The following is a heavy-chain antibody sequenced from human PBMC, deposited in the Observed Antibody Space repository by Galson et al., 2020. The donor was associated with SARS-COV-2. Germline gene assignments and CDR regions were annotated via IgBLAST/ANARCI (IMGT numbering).Heavy chain of an antibody. V-gene: IGHV3-23*01. CDR2: MSGSGSNT. Sequence: GGSLRLSCAASGFTFSMYVMSCVRQAPGRGLEWVSSMSGSGSNTYYAGSVQGRFTISRDNFKSMLYLQMSSLRVEDTATYYCAKDVGGSHVLGPAGRKSDENWMDPWGQGTLVTVSS. D-gene: IGHD3-16*01. J-gene: IGHJ5*02. CDR1: GFTFSMYV. CDR3: AKDVGGSHVLGPAGRKSDENWMDP.